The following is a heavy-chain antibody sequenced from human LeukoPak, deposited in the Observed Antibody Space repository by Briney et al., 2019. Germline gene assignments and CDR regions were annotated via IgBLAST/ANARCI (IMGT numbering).Heavy chain of an antibody. D-gene: IGHD3-10*01. V-gene: IGHV3-7*02. CDR2: IKQDGSEK. J-gene: IGHJ4*02. CDR3: AAQKHYGKRVDY. Sequence: GGSPRLSCAASGFTFSSYYMAWVRQPPGKGLEWVANIKQDGSEKYYLGSVKGRFTISRDNAENSLFLPLNSLRAEDTAVYYCAAQKHYGKRVDYGGQGTLVTVSS. CDR1: GFTFSSYY.